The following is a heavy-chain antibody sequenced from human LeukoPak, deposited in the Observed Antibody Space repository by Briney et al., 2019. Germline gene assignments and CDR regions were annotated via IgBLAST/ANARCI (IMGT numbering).Heavy chain of an antibody. D-gene: IGHD3-9*01. CDR1: GVSISSSSYY. CDR2: IYYSGST. Sequence: SETLSLTCTVSGVSISSSSYYWGWIRQPPGKGLEWIGSIYYSGSTYYNPSLKSRVTISVDTSKDQFSLKLSSVTAADTAVYYCACHVLRYFDWLFSGGQGTLVTVSS. V-gene: IGHV4-39*01. CDR3: ACHVLRYFDWLFS. J-gene: IGHJ4*02.